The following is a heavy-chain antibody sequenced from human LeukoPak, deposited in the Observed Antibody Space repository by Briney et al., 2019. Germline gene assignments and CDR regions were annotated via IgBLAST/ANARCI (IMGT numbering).Heavy chain of an antibody. CDR1: GYTFTSYG. V-gene: IGHV1-18*01. CDR3: ARDFRSPPDYGMDV. CDR2: ISAYNGNT. J-gene: IGHJ6*02. Sequence: ASVKVSCKASGYTFTSYGISWVRQAPGQGLEWMGWISAYNGNTNYAQKLQGKVTMTTDTSTSTAYMELRSLRSDDTAVYYCARDFRSPPDYGMDVWGQGTTVTVSS.